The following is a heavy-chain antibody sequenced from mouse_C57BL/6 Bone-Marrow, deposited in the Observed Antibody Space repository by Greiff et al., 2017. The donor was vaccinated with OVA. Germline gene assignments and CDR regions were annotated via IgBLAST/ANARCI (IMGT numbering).Heavy chain of an antibody. J-gene: IGHJ3*01. CDR3: AGGAACDYGGSWFAY. V-gene: IGHV1-69*01. D-gene: IGHD2-4*01. Sequence: QVQLQQPGAELVMPGASVKLSCKASGYTFTSYWMHWVKQRPGQGLEWIGEIDPSDSYTNYNQKFKGKSTLTVDKSSSTAYMQLSSLTSEDSAVYECAGGAACDYGGSWFAYEGWGTRITV. CDR1: GYTFTSYW. CDR2: IDPSDSYT.